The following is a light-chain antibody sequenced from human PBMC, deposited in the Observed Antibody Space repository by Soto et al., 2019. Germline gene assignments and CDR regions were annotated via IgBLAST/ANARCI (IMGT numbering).Light chain of an antibody. CDR1: AGPVTSRHY. J-gene: IGLJ3*02. V-gene: IGLV7-46*01. Sequence: QAVVTQEPSLTVSPGGTVTLTCASSAGPVTSRHYPYWFQQKPGQAPRALIYDTSNKHPWIPARFSGSLLGGTPALILSGAQPEDEADYYCSLSYSGVRVFGGGTKLTVL. CDR3: SLSYSGVRV. CDR2: DTS.